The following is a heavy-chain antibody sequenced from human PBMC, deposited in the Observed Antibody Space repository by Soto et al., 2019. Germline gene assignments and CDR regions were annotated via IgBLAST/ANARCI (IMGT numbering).Heavy chain of an antibody. CDR2: IKQDGSEK. V-gene: IGHV3-7*05. Sequence: GGSLRLSCAASGFTFSSYWMTWVRQAPGKGLEWVANIKQDGSEKFYVDSVKGRFTISRDNAKNTLYLQMNSLRAEDTAVYYCAKDLRYFDWLLTYFDYWGQGTLVTVSS. J-gene: IGHJ4*02. D-gene: IGHD3-9*01. CDR3: AKDLRYFDWLLTYFDY. CDR1: GFTFSSYW.